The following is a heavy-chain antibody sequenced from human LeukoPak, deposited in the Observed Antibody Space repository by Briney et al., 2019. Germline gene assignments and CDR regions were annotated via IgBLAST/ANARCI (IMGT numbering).Heavy chain of an antibody. V-gene: IGHV3-7*01. CDR1: GFTFSNYW. Sequence: PGGSLRLSCAASGFTFSNYWMSWVRQAPGKGLEWVANIKQDGSDKYYVDSVKGRFTISRDNAKNSLYLQMNSLRAEDTAVYYCARKEVNTIFSFIYYSGMAVWGQGTTVTVSS. CDR3: ARKEVNTIFSFIYYSGMAV. J-gene: IGHJ6*02. D-gene: IGHD3-3*01. CDR2: IKQDGSDK.